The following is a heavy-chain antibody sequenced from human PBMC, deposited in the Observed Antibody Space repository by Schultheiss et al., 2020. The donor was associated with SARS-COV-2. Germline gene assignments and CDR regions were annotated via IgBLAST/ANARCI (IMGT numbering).Heavy chain of an antibody. CDR2: ISWNSGSI. CDR3: AKDTYARDAFDI. J-gene: IGHJ3*02. D-gene: IGHD3-16*01. V-gene: IGHV3-9*01. CDR1: GFTFSSYA. Sequence: GGSLRLSCAASGFTFSSYAMHWVRQAPGKGLEWVSGISWNSGSIGYADSVKGRFTISRDNAKNSLYLQMNSLRPEDTALYYCAKDTYARDAFDIWGQGTMVTVSS.